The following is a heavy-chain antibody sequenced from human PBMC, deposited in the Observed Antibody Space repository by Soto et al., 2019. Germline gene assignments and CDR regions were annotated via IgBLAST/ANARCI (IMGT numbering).Heavy chain of an antibody. V-gene: IGHV1-8*01. Sequence: QVQLVQSGAEVKKPGASVKVSCKASGYTFTSYDINRVRQATGQGLEWMGWMNPNSGNTGYAQKFQGRVTMTRHTSISTAYMELSSLRSEDTAVYYCARSRIAAAGTGDYWGQGTLVTVSS. CDR1: GYTFTSYD. D-gene: IGHD6-13*01. CDR3: ARSRIAAAGTGDY. CDR2: MNPNSGNT. J-gene: IGHJ4*02.